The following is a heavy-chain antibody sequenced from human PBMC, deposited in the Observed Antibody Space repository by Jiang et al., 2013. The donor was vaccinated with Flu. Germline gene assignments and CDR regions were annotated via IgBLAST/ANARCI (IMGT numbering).Heavy chain of an antibody. V-gene: IGHV1-8*01. Sequence: LEWMGWMNPNSGNTGYAQKFQGRVTMTRNTSISTAYMELSSLRSEDTAVYYCAFAPLYDFWSGYYISNWFDPWGQGTLVTVSS. D-gene: IGHD3-3*01. J-gene: IGHJ5*02. CDR2: MNPNSGNT. CDR3: AFAPLYDFWSGYYISNWFDP.